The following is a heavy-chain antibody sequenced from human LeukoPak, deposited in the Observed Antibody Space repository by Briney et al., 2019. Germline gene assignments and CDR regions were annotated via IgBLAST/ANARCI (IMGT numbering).Heavy chain of an antibody. J-gene: IGHJ4*02. CDR1: GYTLTELS. D-gene: IGHD4-11*01. CDR2: FDPEDGET. V-gene: IGHV1-24*01. Sequence: GAPVKVSCKVSGYTLTELSMHWVRPAPGKGLEGMGGFDPEDGETIYAQKFQGRVTMTEDTSTDTAYMELSSLRSEDTAVYYCATHYGNPFDYWGQGTLVTVSS. CDR3: ATHYGNPFDY.